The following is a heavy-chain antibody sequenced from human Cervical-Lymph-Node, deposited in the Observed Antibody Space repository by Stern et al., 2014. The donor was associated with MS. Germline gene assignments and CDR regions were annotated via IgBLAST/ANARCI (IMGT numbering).Heavy chain of an antibody. CDR2: INPSGGST. J-gene: IGHJ4*02. CDR1: GYTFTSYY. Sequence: QLVQSGAEVKKPGASVKVSCKASGYTFTSYYMHWVRQAPGQGLEWMGIINPSGGSTSYAQKFQGRVTMTRDTSTSTVYMELSSLRSEDTAVYYCARDPGGIAAAGTFDYWGQGTLVTVSS. V-gene: IGHV1-46*03. D-gene: IGHD6-13*01. CDR3: ARDPGGIAAAGTFDY.